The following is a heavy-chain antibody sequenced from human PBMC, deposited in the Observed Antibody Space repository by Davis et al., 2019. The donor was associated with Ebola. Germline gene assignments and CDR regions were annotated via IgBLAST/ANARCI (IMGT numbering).Heavy chain of an antibody. CDR1: GGSISNSNYY. J-gene: IGHJ4*02. V-gene: IGHV4-39*01. D-gene: IGHD2-15*01. CDR3: ARRVNCSGGTCYSNFDY. Sequence: PSETLSLTCTVSGGSISNSNYYWGWIRQPPGRGLEWIGSIYYSGSTYYNPSLKSRVTISVDTSKNQFSLKLTSVTAADTAVYYCARRVNCSGGTCYSNFDYWGRGTLVTVSS. CDR2: IYYSGST.